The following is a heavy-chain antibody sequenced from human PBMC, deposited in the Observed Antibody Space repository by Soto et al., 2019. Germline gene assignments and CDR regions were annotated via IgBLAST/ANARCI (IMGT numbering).Heavy chain of an antibody. CDR2: INHSGST. CDR1: GGSFSGYY. CDR3: ARDKMSRDSSGYYDY. V-gene: IGHV4-34*01. D-gene: IGHD3-22*01. J-gene: IGHJ4*02. Sequence: QVQLQQWGAGLLKPSETLSLTCAVYGGSFSGYYWSWIRQPPGKGLEWIGEINHSGSTNYNPSLQSRVTISVDTSKNQFSLKLSSVTAADTAVYYCARDKMSRDSSGYYDYWGQGTLVTVSS.